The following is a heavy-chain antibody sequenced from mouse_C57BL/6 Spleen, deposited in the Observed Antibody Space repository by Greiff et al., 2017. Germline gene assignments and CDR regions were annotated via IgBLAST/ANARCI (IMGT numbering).Heavy chain of an antibody. CDR3: ARGGLRLGAWFAY. CDR2: IDPSDSYT. D-gene: IGHD2-4*01. Sequence: VQLQQPGAELVMPGASVKLSCKASGYTFTSYWMHWVQQRPGQGLEWIGEIDPSDSYTNYNQKFKGKSTLTVDKSSSTAYMQLSSLTSEDSAVYYCARGGLRLGAWFAYWGQGTLVTVSA. V-gene: IGHV1-69*01. J-gene: IGHJ3*01. CDR1: GYTFTSYW.